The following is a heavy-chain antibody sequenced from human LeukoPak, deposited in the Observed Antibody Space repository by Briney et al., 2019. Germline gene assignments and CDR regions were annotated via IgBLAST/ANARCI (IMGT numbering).Heavy chain of an antibody. J-gene: IGHJ4*02. CDR3: ARDIRGLGSCFDY. V-gene: IGHV3-7*03. Sequence: GGSLRLSCIASGFTFNNYWMSWVRQAPGKGLEWVANINENGDDKYYVDSVKGRFSISRDNAKKSLYLQMTSLRAEDTAAYYCARDIRGLGSCFDYWGQGTLVTVSS. CDR2: INENGDDK. D-gene: IGHD3-10*01. CDR1: GFTFNNYW.